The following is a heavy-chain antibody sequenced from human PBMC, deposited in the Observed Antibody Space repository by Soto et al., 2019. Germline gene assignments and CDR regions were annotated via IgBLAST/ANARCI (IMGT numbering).Heavy chain of an antibody. CDR1: GFTFSDSY. CDR2: ITFSGNTV. CDR3: ARVSWREKYGMDV. J-gene: IGHJ6*04. Sequence: GGSLRLSCAASGFTFSDSYMSWIRQAPGKGLEWISYITFSGNTVYYADSLKGRFTISRDNAKNSLYLQMNRLRAEDTAVYYCARVSWREKYGMDVWGEGTTITVSS. V-gene: IGHV3-11*01.